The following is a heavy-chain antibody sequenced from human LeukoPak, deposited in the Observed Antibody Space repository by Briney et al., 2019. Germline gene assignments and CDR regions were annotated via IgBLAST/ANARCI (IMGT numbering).Heavy chain of an antibody. J-gene: IGHJ4*02. CDR3: AREGSGYGDVVVN. CDR1: GYSISSGYY. CDR2: IYHSGST. Sequence: SETLSLTCTVSGYSISSGYYWGWIRQPPGKGLEWIGSIYHSGSTYYNPSLKSRVTISVDTSKNQFSLKLSSVTAADTAVYYCAREGSGYGDVVVNWGQGTLVTVSS. V-gene: IGHV4-38-2*02. D-gene: IGHD4-17*01.